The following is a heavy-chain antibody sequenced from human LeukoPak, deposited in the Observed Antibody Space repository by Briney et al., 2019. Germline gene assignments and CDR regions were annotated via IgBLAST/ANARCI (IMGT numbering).Heavy chain of an antibody. V-gene: IGHV4-34*01. CDR3: ARKGYCSGGSCYGYYYYYYMDV. J-gene: IGHJ6*03. Sequence: SETLSLTCAVYGGSFSGYYWSWIRQPPGKGLEWIGEINHSGSTNYNPSLKSRVTISVDTSKNQFSLKLSSVTAADTAVYYCARKGYCSGGSCYGYYYYYYMDVWGKGTTVTVSS. CDR1: GGSFSGYY. CDR2: INHSGST. D-gene: IGHD2-15*01.